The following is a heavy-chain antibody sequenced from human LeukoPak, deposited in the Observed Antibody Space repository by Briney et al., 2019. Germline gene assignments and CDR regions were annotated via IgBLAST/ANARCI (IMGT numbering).Heavy chain of an antibody. CDR3: ARDSIMGAARGIYYFDY. CDR1: GGSISSGDYY. Sequence: SETLSLTCTVSGGSISSGDYYWSWIRQPPGKGLEWIGYIYYSGSTYYNPSLKSRVTISVDWSKNQFSLKLSSVTAADTAVYYCARDSIMGAARGIYYFDYWGQGTLVTVSS. CDR2: IYYSGST. J-gene: IGHJ4*02. V-gene: IGHV4-30-4*08. D-gene: IGHD6-6*01.